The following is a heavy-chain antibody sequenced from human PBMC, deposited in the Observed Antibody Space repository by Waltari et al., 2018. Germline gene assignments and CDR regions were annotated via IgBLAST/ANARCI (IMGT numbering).Heavy chain of an antibody. Sequence: VSCKASGYTFTSYDINWVRQATGQGLEWMGWMNPNSGNTGYAQKFQGRVTMTRNTSISTAYMELSSLRSEDTAVYYCARGKIRVVVPAAIVWYYMDVWGKGTTVTVSS. CDR2: MNPNSGNT. D-gene: IGHD2-2*01. CDR1: GYTFTSYD. V-gene: IGHV1-8*01. J-gene: IGHJ6*03. CDR3: ARGKIRVVVPAAIVWYYMDV.